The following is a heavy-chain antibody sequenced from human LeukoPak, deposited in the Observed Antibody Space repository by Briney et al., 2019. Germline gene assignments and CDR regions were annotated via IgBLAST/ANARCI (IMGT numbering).Heavy chain of an antibody. CDR3: ARDPPAVSINTYA. J-gene: IGHJ4*02. D-gene: IGHD2-8*01. V-gene: IGHV3-66*01. CDR1: GFTVGNNY. CDR2: IFSHGET. Sequence: PGGSLRLSCAASGFTVGNNYMNWVRQAPGRGLEWVSLIFSHGETSYADSVKGRFTISRDNSKNTLYLQMNGLRVEDTAVYYCARDPPAVSINTYAWVQGTLVTVSS.